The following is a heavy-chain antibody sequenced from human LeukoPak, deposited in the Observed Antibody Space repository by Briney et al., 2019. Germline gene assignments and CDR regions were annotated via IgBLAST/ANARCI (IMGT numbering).Heavy chain of an antibody. CDR1: GFTFSGFW. CDR3: ARSSYSSSSSV. V-gene: IGHV3-7*03. Sequence: GGSLRLFCAVSGFTFSGFWMSWSRQDPGKGLEWVASINSGGSEGYYADVVKGRFTISRDNAKNSLYLQINSLRAEDTAVYYCARSSYSSSSSVWGQGTMVTVSS. CDR2: INSGGSEG. J-gene: IGHJ3*01. D-gene: IGHD6-6*01.